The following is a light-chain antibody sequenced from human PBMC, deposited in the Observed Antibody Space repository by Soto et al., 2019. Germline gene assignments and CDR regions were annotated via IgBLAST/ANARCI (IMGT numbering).Light chain of an antibody. Sequence: EIVLTQSPATLSLSPGERATLSCRPSQSISSRYLAWYQQKPGQAPRLLIYGASSRATGIPDRFSGSGSGTDFTLTISRLEPEDFAVYYCQQYGSSPLTFGGGTKVDIK. CDR1: QSISSRY. CDR3: QQYGSSPLT. CDR2: GAS. J-gene: IGKJ4*01. V-gene: IGKV3-20*01.